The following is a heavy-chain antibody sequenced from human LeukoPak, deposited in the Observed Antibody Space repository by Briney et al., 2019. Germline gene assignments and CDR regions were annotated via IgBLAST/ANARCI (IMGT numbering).Heavy chain of an antibody. CDR1: GGTFSSYA. CDR2: IIPIFGTA. V-gene: IGHV1-69*13. J-gene: IGHJ6*02. CDR3: ARDRSGYSYGTDYYYYGMDV. D-gene: IGHD5-18*01. Sequence: EASVKVSCKASGGTFSSYAISWVRQAPGQGLEWMGGIIPIFGTANYAQKFQGRVTITADESTSTAYMELSSLRSEDTAVYYCARDRSGYSYGTDYYYYGMDVWGQGTTVTVSS.